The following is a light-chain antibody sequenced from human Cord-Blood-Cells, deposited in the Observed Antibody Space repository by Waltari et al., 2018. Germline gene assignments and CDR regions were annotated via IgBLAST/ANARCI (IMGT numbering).Light chain of an antibody. CDR3: SSYTSSSTVV. J-gene: IGLJ2*01. V-gene: IGLV2-14*01. Sequence: QSALTPPASVSGSPGPSITISCPGTSSAVGGYNYVSWYQQHPGKAPKLMIYDVSNRPSGVSNRFSGSKSGNTASLTISGLQAEDEADYYCSSYTSSSTVVFGGGTKLTVL. CDR1: SSAVGGYNY. CDR2: DVS.